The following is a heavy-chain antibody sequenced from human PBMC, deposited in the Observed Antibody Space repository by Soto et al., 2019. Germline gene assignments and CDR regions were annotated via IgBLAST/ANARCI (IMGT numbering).Heavy chain of an antibody. V-gene: IGHV4-61*01. D-gene: IGHD6-13*01. J-gene: IGHJ4*02. CDR1: DGSLSSGSYY. Sequence: SETLSLTCTVSDGSLSSGSYYCSWIRQPPGKGLECVGYIYYSGSTNYNPSLKSRVTISVDTSKNQFSLKLSSVTAADTAVYYCASVTSSWGHVSYFYYRAQRSPVPVSA. CDR2: IYYSGST. CDR3: ASVTSSWGHVSYFYY.